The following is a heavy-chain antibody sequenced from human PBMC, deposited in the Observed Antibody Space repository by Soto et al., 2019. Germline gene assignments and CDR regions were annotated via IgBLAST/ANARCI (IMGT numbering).Heavy chain of an antibody. CDR1: GYTFTSYD. J-gene: IGHJ4*02. CDR2: MNPNSGNT. V-gene: IGHV1-8*01. D-gene: IGHD2-15*01. CDR3: ARGLESYRRGGSCNDY. Sequence: ASVKVSCKASGYTFTSYDINWVRQATGQGLEWMGWMNPNSGNTGYAQKFQGRVTMTRNTSISTAYMELSSLRSEDTAVYYCARGLESYRRGGSCNDYRGQGTLVTVSS.